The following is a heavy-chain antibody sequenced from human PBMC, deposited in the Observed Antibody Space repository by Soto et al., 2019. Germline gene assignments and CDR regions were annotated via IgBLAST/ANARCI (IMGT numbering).Heavy chain of an antibody. CDR2: ICNDGTYA. Sequence: PGGWRRLSWAVGGFSLNMYWMHWVRRVPGKGQVWGARICNDGTYAEYAGSVKGRLTISRDSARDTLYLPMNDLRGAYSALYLYTTGPRATSACTSVHLGQVTLVTASS. J-gene: IGHJ4*02. V-gene: IGHV3-74*03. CDR3: TTGPRATSACTSVH. CDR1: GFSLNMYW. D-gene: IGHD2-2*01.